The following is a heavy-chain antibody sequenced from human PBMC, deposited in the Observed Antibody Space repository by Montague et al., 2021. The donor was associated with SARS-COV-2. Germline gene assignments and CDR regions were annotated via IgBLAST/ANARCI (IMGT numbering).Heavy chain of an antibody. CDR3: ARFTTSYYYDSKAAPATPDAFDT. CDR2: RYYSGSN. CDR1: GGSISGNSWC. D-gene: IGHD3-22*01. J-gene: IGHJ3*02. Sequence: SETLSLTCAVYGGSISGNSWCWGGKRPPQGQGLEGIVSRYYSGSNYYNPSIKSRVTISVDTTKNQFSLKLSSVTAAATAVYYCARFTTSYYYDSKAAPATPDAFDTWGRGTMVTVSS. V-gene: IGHV4-39*01.